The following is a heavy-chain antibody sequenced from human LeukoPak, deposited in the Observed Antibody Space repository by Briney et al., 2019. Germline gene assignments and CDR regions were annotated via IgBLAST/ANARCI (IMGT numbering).Heavy chain of an antibody. Sequence: GGSLRLSCAASGFTFSDYYMSWIRQAPGKGLEWVSYISSSGSTIYYADSVKGRFTISRDNAKNSLYLQMNSLRAEDTAVYYRAREGSSSWSYYYYMDVWGKGTTVTISS. CDR1: GFTFSDYY. J-gene: IGHJ6*03. CDR3: AREGSSSWSYYYYMDV. CDR2: ISSSGSTI. D-gene: IGHD6-13*01. V-gene: IGHV3-11*04.